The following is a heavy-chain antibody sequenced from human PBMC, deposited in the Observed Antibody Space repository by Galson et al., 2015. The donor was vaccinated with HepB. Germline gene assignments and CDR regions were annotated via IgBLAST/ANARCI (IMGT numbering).Heavy chain of an antibody. D-gene: IGHD4-11*01. J-gene: IGHJ6*03. CDR1: GFTFSSYG. CDR2: ISYDGSNK. Sequence: SLRLSCAASGFTFSSYGMHWVRQAPGKGLEWVAVISYDGSNKYYADSVKGRFTISRDNSKNTLYLQMNSLRAEDTAVYYCAKADYSNFGYYYYMDVWGKGTMVTVSS. V-gene: IGHV3-30*18. CDR3: AKADYSNFGYYYYMDV.